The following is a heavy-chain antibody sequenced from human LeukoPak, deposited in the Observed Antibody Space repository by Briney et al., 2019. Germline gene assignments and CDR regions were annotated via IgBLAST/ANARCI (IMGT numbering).Heavy chain of an antibody. CDR3: AREEPDYYGSGSGGNWFDP. D-gene: IGHD3-10*01. CDR2: IYYSGST. CDR1: GGSISSGDYY. J-gene: IGHJ5*02. V-gene: IGHV4-30-4*01. Sequence: SETLSLTCTVSGGSISSGDYYWSWIRQPPGKGLEWIGYIYYSGSTYYNPSLKSRVTISVDTSKNQFSLKLSSVTAADTAVYYCAREEPDYYGSGSGGNWFDPWGQGTLVTVSS.